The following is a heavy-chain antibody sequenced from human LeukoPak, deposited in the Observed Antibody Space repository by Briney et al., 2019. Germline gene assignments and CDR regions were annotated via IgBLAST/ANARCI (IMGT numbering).Heavy chain of an antibody. CDR1: GGSISSYY. CDR2: INHSGST. Sequence: PSETLSLTCTVSGGSISSYYWSWIRQPPGKGLEWIEEINHSGSTNYNPSLKSRVTISVDTSKNQFSLKLSSVTAADTAVYYCARHVPRGGNFDYWGQGTLVTVSS. CDR3: ARHVPRGGNFDY. V-gene: IGHV4-34*01. J-gene: IGHJ4*02. D-gene: IGHD2-15*01.